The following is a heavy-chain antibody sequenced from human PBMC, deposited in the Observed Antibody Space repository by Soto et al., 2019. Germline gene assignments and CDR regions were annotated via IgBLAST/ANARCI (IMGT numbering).Heavy chain of an antibody. CDR3: ARDARIAARPDGWFDP. J-gene: IGHJ5*02. CDR1: GLTFSSYS. Sequence: GGSLRLSCAASGLTFSSYSMNWVRQAPGKGLEWVSSISSSSSYIYYADSVKGRFTISRDNAKNSLYLQMNSLRAEDTAVYYCARDARIAARPDGWFDPWGQGTLVTVSS. V-gene: IGHV3-21*01. D-gene: IGHD6-6*01. CDR2: ISSSSSYI.